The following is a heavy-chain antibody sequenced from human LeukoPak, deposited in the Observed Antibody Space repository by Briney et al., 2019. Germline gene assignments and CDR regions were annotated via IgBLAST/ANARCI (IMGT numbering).Heavy chain of an antibody. CDR1: GFTFSSYE. D-gene: IGHD3-9*01. Sequence: PGGSLRLSCAASGFTFSSYEMNWVRQAPGKGLEWVSYISSSGSTIYNADSVKGRFTISRDNAKNSLYLQMNSLRAEDTAVYYCARDSYYDILTGYSHFDYWGQGTLVTVSS. V-gene: IGHV3-48*03. J-gene: IGHJ4*02. CDR3: ARDSYYDILTGYSHFDY. CDR2: ISSSGSTI.